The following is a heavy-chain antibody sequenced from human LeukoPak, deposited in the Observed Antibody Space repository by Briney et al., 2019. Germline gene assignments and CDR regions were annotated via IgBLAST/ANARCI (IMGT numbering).Heavy chain of an antibody. V-gene: IGHV1-2*02. CDR1: GYTFTGYY. CDR2: FNPNSGIT. CDR3: ARGVGAGGYEASSVDY. Sequence: GASVKVSCTASGYTFTGYYMHWVRQAPGQGLEWMGWFNPNSGITNYAQKIQGRVTMTMDTSISTAYMELSRLRSDDTAVYYCARGVGAGGYEASSVDYWGQGTLVTVSS. J-gene: IGHJ4*02. D-gene: IGHD5-12*01.